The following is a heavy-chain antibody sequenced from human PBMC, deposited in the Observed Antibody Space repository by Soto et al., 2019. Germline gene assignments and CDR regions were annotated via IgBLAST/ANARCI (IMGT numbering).Heavy chain of an antibody. J-gene: IGHJ4*02. V-gene: IGHV3-23*01. D-gene: IGHD2-2*01. Sequence: PGGSLRLSCAASGFTFRNCAMNWVRQAPGRGLEWVSTISNSGSTYYADAVKGRITISRDISKNTLFLQMSSLRVDDTALYYCAKDREGYCSSTSCLYYFDSWGQGTQVTVSS. CDR3: AKDREGYCSSTSCLYYFDS. CDR2: ISNSGST. CDR1: GFTFRNCA.